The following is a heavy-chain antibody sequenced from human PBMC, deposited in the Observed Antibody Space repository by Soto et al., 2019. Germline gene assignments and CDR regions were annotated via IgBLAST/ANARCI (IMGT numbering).Heavy chain of an antibody. D-gene: IGHD2-15*01. CDR1: GYTFNGYY. CDR3: ARDLKYCSGGSCYSPYYGMDV. Sequence: QVQLVQSGAEVKKPGASVKVSCKASGYTFNGYYMHWVRQAPGQGLEWMGWINPNSGGTNYAQKFQGWVTMTRDTSISTAYMELSRLRSDDTAVYYCARDLKYCSGGSCYSPYYGMDVWGQGTTVTVSS. CDR2: INPNSGGT. J-gene: IGHJ6*02. V-gene: IGHV1-2*04.